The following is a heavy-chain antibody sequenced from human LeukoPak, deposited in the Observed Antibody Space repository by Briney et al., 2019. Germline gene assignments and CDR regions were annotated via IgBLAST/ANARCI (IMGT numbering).Heavy chain of an antibody. Sequence: PGGSLRLSCAASGFTLSNAWMNWVRQAPGKGLEWVSYISSSSSTILYADSVKGRFTISRDNSKNTLYLQMNSLRAEDTAVYYCAKGDYYDSRGAKTFDIWGQGTMVTVSS. D-gene: IGHD3-22*01. V-gene: IGHV3-48*01. CDR1: GFTLSNAW. CDR3: AKGDYYDSRGAKTFDI. J-gene: IGHJ3*02. CDR2: ISSSSSTI.